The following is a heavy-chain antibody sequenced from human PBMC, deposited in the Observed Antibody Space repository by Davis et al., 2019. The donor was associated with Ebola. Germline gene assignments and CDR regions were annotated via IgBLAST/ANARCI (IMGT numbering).Heavy chain of an antibody. J-gene: IGHJ3*01. CDR3: AKDTSNVWFDV. V-gene: IGHV3-23*01. D-gene: IGHD6-19*01. Sequence: GGSLRLSCAAFGFVFRNYVMSWVRQAPGKGLEWVSTLGTSADTYYADSVRGRFTISRDNSKNTLYLQMNGLRVEDTAIYYCAKDTSNVWFDVWGQGTLVTVSA. CDR2: LGTSADT. CDR1: GFVFRNYV.